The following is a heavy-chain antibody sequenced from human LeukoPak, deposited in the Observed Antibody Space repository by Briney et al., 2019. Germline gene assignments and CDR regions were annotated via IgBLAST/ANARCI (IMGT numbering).Heavy chain of an antibody. Sequence: GGSLRLSCAASGFTFSYYSMNWVRQAPGKGLEWVSYISDSSSTIYYADSVKGRFTISRDNSKNTLYLQMNSLRAEDTAVYYCAKARYYGGPRDYYYMDVWGKGTTVTISS. J-gene: IGHJ6*03. CDR1: GFTFSYYS. CDR2: ISDSSSTI. V-gene: IGHV3-48*01. CDR3: AKARYYGGPRDYYYMDV. D-gene: IGHD4-23*01.